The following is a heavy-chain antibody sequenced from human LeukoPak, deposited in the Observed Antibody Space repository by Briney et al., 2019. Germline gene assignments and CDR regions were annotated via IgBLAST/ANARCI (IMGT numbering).Heavy chain of an antibody. D-gene: IGHD7-27*01. Sequence: PGGSLRLSCAVSGLTFSSSWMDWVRQAPGEGLEWVARIRNKANRYTTEYAASVKGRFTISRDDSENSLYLQMDSLKTEDTAVYYCARSPLGIAPFDYWGQGTLVTVSS. V-gene: IGHV3-72*01. CDR2: IRNKANRYTT. CDR3: ARSPLGIAPFDY. J-gene: IGHJ4*02. CDR1: GLTFSSSW.